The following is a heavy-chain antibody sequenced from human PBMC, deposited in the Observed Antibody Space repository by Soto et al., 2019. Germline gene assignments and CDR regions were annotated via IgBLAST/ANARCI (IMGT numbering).Heavy chain of an antibody. V-gene: IGHV4-34*01. J-gene: IGHJ6*02. D-gene: IGHD5-18*01. Sequence: PSETLSLTCAVYGGSFSGYYWSWIRQPPGKGLEWIGEINHSGSTNYNPSLKSRVTMSVDTSKNQFSLKLRSVTAADTAVYYCARGRGYSYAFTGMDVWGQGTTVTVSS. CDR2: INHSGST. CDR3: ARGRGYSYAFTGMDV. CDR1: GGSFSGYY.